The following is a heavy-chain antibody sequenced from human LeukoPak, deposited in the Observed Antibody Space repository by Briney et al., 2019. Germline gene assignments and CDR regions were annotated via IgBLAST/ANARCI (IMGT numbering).Heavy chain of an antibody. CDR1: GYTFTSYA. CDR3: ARDGNRLGETRGTMD. Sequence: ASVKVSCKASGYTFTSYAMNWVRQAPGQGLEWMGWINTNTGNPTYAQGFTGRFVFSLDTSVSTAYLQISSLKAEDTAVYYCARDGNRLGETRGTMDWGQGTLVTVSS. CDR2: INTNTGNP. V-gene: IGHV7-4-1*02. J-gene: IGHJ4*02. D-gene: IGHD3-10*01.